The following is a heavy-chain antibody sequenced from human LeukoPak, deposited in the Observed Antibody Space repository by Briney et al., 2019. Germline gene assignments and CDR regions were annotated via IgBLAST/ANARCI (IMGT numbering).Heavy chain of an antibody. CDR3: VRRTGNYFDY. CDR1: GFSFSSYA. D-gene: IGHD3/OR15-3a*01. Sequence: GGSLRLSCAASGFSFSSYAMHWVRQAPGKGLEYVSTISNNGGSTKYANSVKGRFTISRDNSKNTLYLQMSSLRPEDTAVFYCVRRTGNYFDYWGQGTLVTVSS. CDR2: ISNNGGST. V-gene: IGHV3-64*01. J-gene: IGHJ4*02.